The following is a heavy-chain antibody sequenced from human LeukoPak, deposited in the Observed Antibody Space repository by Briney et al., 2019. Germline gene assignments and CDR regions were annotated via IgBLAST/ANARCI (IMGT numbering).Heavy chain of an antibody. CDR3: ARMGPSGNWFDP. CDR2: IYYSGST. CDR1: GGSISSYY. V-gene: IGHV4-59*01. D-gene: IGHD1-26*01. J-gene: IGHJ5*02. Sequence: SETLSLTCTVSGGSISSYYWSWIRQPPGKGLEWIGYIYYSGSTNYNPSLKSRVTISVDTSKNQFSLKLSSVTAADTAVYYCARMGPSGNWFDPLGQGTLVTVSS.